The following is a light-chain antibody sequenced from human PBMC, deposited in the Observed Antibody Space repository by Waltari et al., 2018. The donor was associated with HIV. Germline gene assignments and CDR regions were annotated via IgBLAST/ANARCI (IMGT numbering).Light chain of an antibody. CDR2: CAS. CDR1: QNIGNY. CDR3: QQSYNSPPT. V-gene: IGKV1-39*01. Sequence: IQMTQSPPCLAASVGDRVTITCRTSQNIGNYLNWYLPKPGTAPKLLIYCASSLQGGVPSRFSGGGSGTDFFLTISNLQPEDFGIYYCQQSYNSPPTFGRGTKLEL. J-gene: IGKJ2*01.